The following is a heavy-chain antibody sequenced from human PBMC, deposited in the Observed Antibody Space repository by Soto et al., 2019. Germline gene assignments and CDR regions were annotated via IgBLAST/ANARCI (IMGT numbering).Heavy chain of an antibody. D-gene: IGHD6-13*01. CDR1: GGSISSYY. J-gene: IGHJ6*02. CDR2: IYYSGST. Sequence: QVQLQESGPGLVKPSETLSLTCTVSGGSISSYYWSWIRQPPGKGLEWIGYIYYSGSTNYNPSLKSRVTISVDTSKNQFSLKLSSVTAADTAVYYCAREGVSSSWYKYYGMDVWGQGTTVTVSS. CDR3: AREGVSSSWYKYYGMDV. V-gene: IGHV4-59*01.